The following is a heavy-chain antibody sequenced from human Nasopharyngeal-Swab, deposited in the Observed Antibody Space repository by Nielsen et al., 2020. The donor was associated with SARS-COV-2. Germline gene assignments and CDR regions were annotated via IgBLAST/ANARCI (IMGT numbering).Heavy chain of an antibody. Sequence: WIRQPPGKAPEWLAHIFSNDEKSYSTSLKSRLTISKDTSKSQVVLTMPNMDPVDTATYYCARIERYSSSSGADYYYGMDVWGQGTTVTVSS. CDR2: IFSNDEK. J-gene: IGHJ6*02. V-gene: IGHV2-26*01. D-gene: IGHD6-6*01. CDR3: ARIERYSSSSGADYYYGMDV.